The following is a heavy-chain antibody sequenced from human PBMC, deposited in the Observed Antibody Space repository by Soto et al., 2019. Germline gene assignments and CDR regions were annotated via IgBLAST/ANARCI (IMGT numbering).Heavy chain of an antibody. CDR2: IRSKTDGGTT. CDR3: TTGIQLWF. CDR1: DFTFNDAW. J-gene: IGHJ4*02. D-gene: IGHD5-18*01. Sequence: EVQLVESGGGLVKPGGSLRLSCAASDFTFNDAWMSWVRQAPGKGLEWVGRIRSKTDGGTTDYAAPVEGRFTISRDDSKNTVYLQMNSLKTEDTAVYYCTTGIQLWFWGQGALVTVSS. V-gene: IGHV3-15*07.